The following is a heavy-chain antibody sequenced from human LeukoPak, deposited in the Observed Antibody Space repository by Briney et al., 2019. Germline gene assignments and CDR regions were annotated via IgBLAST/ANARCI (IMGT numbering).Heavy chain of an antibody. Sequence: ASVKVSCKASGYTFTSYGISWVRQAPGQGLEWMGWISAYNGNTNSAQKLQGRVTMTTDTSTSTAYMELRSLRSDDTPVCYCARGSLSSSYPTNWFDPWGQGTLVTVSS. V-gene: IGHV1-18*01. CDR1: GYTFTSYG. D-gene: IGHD6-13*01. CDR3: ARGSLSSSYPTNWFDP. J-gene: IGHJ5*02. CDR2: ISAYNGNT.